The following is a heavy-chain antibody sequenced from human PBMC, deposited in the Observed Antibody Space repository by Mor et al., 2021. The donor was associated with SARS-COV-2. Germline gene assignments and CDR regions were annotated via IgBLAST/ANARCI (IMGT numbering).Heavy chain of an antibody. CDR3: ARGWPPGATGGMDV. V-gene: IGHV3-11*04. D-gene: IGHD6-25*01. J-gene: IGHJ6*02. Sequence: ADSVKGRFTISRDNAKNSLYLQMNSLRAEDTAVYYCARGWPPGATGGMDVWGQGTTVTVS.